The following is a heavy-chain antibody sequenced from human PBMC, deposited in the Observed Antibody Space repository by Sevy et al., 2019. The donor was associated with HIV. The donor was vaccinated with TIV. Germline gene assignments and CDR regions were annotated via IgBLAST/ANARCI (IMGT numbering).Heavy chain of an antibody. D-gene: IGHD4-17*01. CDR1: GFALSNYYA. J-gene: IGHJ6*02. CDR2: ISYDGNDK. V-gene: IGHV3-30-3*01. Sequence: GGSLRLSCAASGFALSNYYAMHWVRQAPGKGLEWVALISYDGNDKYYADSVKGRFTISRDNFKNTLYLQMNSLTTEDTAVSYCARPRANYVDHYFFYAMDVWGQGTTVTVSS. CDR3: ARPRANYVDHYFFYAMDV.